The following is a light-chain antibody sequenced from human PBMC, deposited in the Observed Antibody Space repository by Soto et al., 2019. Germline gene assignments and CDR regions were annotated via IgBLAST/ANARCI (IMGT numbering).Light chain of an antibody. CDR2: DAS. CDR1: QSVSTF. V-gene: IGKV3-11*01. Sequence: EIVLTQSPATLSLSPGERATLYCRAPQSVSTFLAWYQQKPGQAPRLLIYDASKRATGIPTRFSGSGSGTDFTLTISSLEPEDFAVSDCQQRINWPLTFCWGTKVEIK. J-gene: IGKJ4*01. CDR3: QQRINWPLT.